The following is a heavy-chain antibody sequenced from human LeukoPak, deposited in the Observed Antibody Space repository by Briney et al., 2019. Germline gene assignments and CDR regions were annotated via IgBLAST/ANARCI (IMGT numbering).Heavy chain of an antibody. CDR3: ARVPRAHTGPAAAPYDY. CDR2: IYYSGST. J-gene: IGHJ4*02. Sequence: SETLSLTCTVSGGSISSYYWSWLRQPPGKGLEWIGYIYYSGSTNYNPSLKSRVTVSVDTSKNQFSLKLSSVTAADTAVYYCARVPRAHTGPAAAPYDYWGQGTLVTVSS. CDR1: GGSISSYY. D-gene: IGHD6-13*01. V-gene: IGHV4-59*01.